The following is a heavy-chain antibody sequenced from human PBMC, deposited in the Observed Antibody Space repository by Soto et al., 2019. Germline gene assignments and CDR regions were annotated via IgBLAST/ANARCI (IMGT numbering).Heavy chain of an antibody. D-gene: IGHD3-9*01. Sequence: QVQLVQSGAEVKNPGSSVKVSCKTSGGTFNSYLIDWVRQAPGQGLEWMGGIIPAFGTAKYAQKFQGRVTITADNSTTTAYMELRTLTYEDTAVYYCARVFDHPPVGLYFDTWGQGTLVTVSS. CDR3: ARVFDHPPVGLYFDT. CDR2: IIPAFGTA. CDR1: GGTFNSYL. J-gene: IGHJ4*02. V-gene: IGHV1-69*06.